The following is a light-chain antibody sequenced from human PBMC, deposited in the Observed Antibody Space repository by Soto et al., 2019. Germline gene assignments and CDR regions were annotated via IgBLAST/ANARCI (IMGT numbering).Light chain of an antibody. V-gene: IGKV3-20*01. Sequence: EIVMTQSPATLSVSAGERVTLSCRASQSVSSNLAWYQQKPGQAPRLLIYGASTRATGIPDRFSGSGSGTDFTLTISRLEPEDFAVYYCQQYGSSLFTFGPGTKVDIK. CDR3: QQYGSSLFT. CDR2: GAS. J-gene: IGKJ3*01. CDR1: QSVSSN.